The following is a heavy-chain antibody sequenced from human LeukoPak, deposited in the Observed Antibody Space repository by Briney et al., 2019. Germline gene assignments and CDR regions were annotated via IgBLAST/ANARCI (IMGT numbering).Heavy chain of an antibody. CDR3: ARGQPGGGYGNDY. V-gene: IGHV4-4*07. J-gene: IGHJ4*02. CDR2: IYTSGST. Sequence: SSETLSLTCTVSGGSISSYYWGWIRQPAGKGLEWIGRIYTSGSTNYNPSLKSRVTMSVDTSKNQFSLKLSSVTAADTAVYYCARGQPGGGYGNDYWGQGTLVTVSS. D-gene: IGHD5-12*01. CDR1: GGSISSYY.